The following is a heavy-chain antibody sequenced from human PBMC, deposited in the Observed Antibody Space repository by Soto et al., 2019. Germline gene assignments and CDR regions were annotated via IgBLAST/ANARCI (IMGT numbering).Heavy chain of an antibody. CDR2: IYHSGST. CDR1: GGSISSSNW. Sequence: ETLSLTCAVSGGSISSSNWWSWVRQPPGKGLEWIGEIYHSGSTNYNPSLKSRVTISVDKSKNQFSLKLSSVTAADTAVYYCASRCARGSNYDFWSGYSWRRCWFDPWGQGTLVTVSS. CDR3: ASRCARGSNYDFWSGYSWRRCWFDP. V-gene: IGHV4-4*02. D-gene: IGHD3-3*01. J-gene: IGHJ5*02.